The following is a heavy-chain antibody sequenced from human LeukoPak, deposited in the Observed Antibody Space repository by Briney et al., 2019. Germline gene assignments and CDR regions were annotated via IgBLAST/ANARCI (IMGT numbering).Heavy chain of an antibody. CDR2: ITSGGDYI. CDR3: ARGHYDVLAASYKWAPDY. D-gene: IGHD3-9*01. J-gene: IGHJ4*02. Sequence: PGGSLRLSCAASGFTFNTFNMNWVRQAPGKGLEWVSSITSGGDYIYYADSVKGRFTTSRDNAKNSLSLQLNSLRVEDTAVYYCARGHYDVLAASYKWAPDYWGQGTLVTVSS. V-gene: IGHV3-21*01. CDR1: GFTFNTFN.